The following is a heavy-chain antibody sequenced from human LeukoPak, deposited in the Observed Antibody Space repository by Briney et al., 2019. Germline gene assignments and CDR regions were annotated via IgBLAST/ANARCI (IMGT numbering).Heavy chain of an antibody. CDR2: ISSSSSYI. J-gene: IGHJ4*02. CDR1: GFTFSSYS. Sequence: GGSLRLSCAASGFTFSSYSMNWVRQAPGKGLEWVSSISSSSSYIYYADSVKGRFTISRDNAKNSLYLQMNSLRAEDTAVYYCARVQGGRDGYNYAYYFDYWGQGTLVTVSS. V-gene: IGHV3-21*01. CDR3: ARVQGGRDGYNYAYYFDY. D-gene: IGHD5-24*01.